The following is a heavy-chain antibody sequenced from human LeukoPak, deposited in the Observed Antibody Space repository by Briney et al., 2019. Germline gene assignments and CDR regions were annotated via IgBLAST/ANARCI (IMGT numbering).Heavy chain of an antibody. D-gene: IGHD3-3*01. CDR3: ARGSNDFWSGASMDV. Sequence: ASVKVSCKASGYTFTSYGINWVRQATGQGLEWMGWMNPNSGNTGYAQKFQGRVTITRNTSISTAYMELSSLRSEDTAVYYCARGSNDFWSGASMDVWGKGTTVTVSS. CDR2: MNPNSGNT. J-gene: IGHJ6*03. CDR1: GYTFTSYG. V-gene: IGHV1-8*03.